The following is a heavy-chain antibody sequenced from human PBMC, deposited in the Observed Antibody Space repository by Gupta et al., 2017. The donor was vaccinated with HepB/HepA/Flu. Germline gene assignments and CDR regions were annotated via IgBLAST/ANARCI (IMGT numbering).Heavy chain of an antibody. CDR3: AKDGRRQLWFHGLDY. CDR1: GFTFDDYA. CDR2: INWNSGTI. Sequence: EVQLVESGGGLVQPGRSLRLSCAASGFTFDDYAMHWVRQAPGKGLGWVSGINWNSGTIGYADSVKGRFTISRDNAQNSLYLQMNSLRAEDTALYYCAKDGRRQLWFHGLDYWGQGTPVTVSS. V-gene: IGHV3-9*01. J-gene: IGHJ4*02. D-gene: IGHD5-18*01.